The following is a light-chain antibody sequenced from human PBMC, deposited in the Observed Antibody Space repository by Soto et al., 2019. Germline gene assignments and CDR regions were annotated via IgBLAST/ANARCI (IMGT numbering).Light chain of an antibody. V-gene: IGKV1-39*01. CDR1: QSISKY. Sequence: DILMTESPSALSSFVGGRVTSACRASQSISKYLNCYQQKPGKAPNLLIYAASTLQSGVQSRFSGGGSGTDFTLTISSLQPEDFATYYCQQRYNIPRTFGQGTRLEIK. CDR2: AAS. CDR3: QQRYNIPRT. J-gene: IGKJ5*01.